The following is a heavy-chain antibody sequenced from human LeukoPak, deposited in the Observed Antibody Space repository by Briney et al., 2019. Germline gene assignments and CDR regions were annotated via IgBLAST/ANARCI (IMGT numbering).Heavy chain of an antibody. Sequence: GASVKISCKASGYTFRGNYIHWLRQAPGQGLEWMGWIDANNGDTKSAQQFQGRVTMSRDTSIITAYMDLSSLSPDDAAVYYCARDPSSVTLYFFDYWGQGTLVTVSS. CDR1: GYTFRGNY. J-gene: IGHJ4*02. CDR3: ARDPSSVTLYFFDY. V-gene: IGHV1-2*02. D-gene: IGHD4-11*01. CDR2: IDANNGDT.